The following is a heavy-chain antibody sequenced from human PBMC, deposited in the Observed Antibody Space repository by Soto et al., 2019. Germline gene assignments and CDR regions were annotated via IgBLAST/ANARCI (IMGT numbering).Heavy chain of an antibody. CDR1: GYTFTSYD. Sequence: QVQLVQSGAEVKKPGASVKVSCKASGYTFTSYDINWVRQATGQGLEWMGWMNPNSGNTGYAQKFQGRVTMTRNTSISTAYMGLSSLRSEDTAVYYCARGSLDSSSWYYWFDPWGQGTLVTVSS. CDR2: MNPNSGNT. CDR3: ARGSLDSSSWYYWFDP. J-gene: IGHJ5*02. D-gene: IGHD6-13*01. V-gene: IGHV1-8*01.